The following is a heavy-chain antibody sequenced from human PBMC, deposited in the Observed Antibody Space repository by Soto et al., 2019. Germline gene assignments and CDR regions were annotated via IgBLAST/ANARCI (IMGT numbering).Heavy chain of an antibody. Sequence: SETLSLTCTVSGGSISSGGYYWSWIRQHPGKGLEWIGYIYYSGSTYYNPSLKSRVTISVDTSKNQFSLKLSSVTAADTAVYYCARVNHYDILTGYYIDWFDPWGQGTLVTVSS. CDR2: IYYSGST. D-gene: IGHD3-9*01. CDR1: GGSISSGGYY. J-gene: IGHJ5*02. V-gene: IGHV4-31*03. CDR3: ARVNHYDILTGYYIDWFDP.